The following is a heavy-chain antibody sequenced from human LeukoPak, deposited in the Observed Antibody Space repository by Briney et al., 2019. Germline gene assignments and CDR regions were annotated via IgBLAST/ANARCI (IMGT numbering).Heavy chain of an antibody. Sequence: GGSLRLSCTTSGFTFGDYSMSWFRQAPGKGLEWVGFIRSKGYGGTAEYAASVKGRFTISRDDSNSIAYLQMDSLKTEDTAVYYCTREIRYFDWFQADYWGQGTLVTVSS. CDR2: IRSKGYGGTA. CDR3: TREIRYFDWFQADY. CDR1: GFTFGDYS. D-gene: IGHD3-9*01. J-gene: IGHJ4*02. V-gene: IGHV3-49*03.